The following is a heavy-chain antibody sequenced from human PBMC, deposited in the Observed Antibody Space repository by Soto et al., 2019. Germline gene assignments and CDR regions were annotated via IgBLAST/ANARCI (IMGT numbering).Heavy chain of an antibody. Sequence: VQLVESGGALVQPGGSLRLSCAASGLVFKTYWVEWVRQAPGKGLEWVASIDQDGSATYYADSVKGRFTISRDNAADSAHLHMNSLRVGDTAIYYCAIPGSYSGGTWGQGTLVTVTS. J-gene: IGHJ5*02. CDR3: AIPGSYSGGT. CDR1: GLVFKTYW. CDR2: IDQDGSAT. D-gene: IGHD3-10*01. V-gene: IGHV3-7*03.